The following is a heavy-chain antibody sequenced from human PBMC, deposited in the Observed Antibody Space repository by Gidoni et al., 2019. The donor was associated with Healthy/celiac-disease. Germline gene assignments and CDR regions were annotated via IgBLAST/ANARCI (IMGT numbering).Heavy chain of an antibody. CDR2: ISYDGSNK. Sequence: QVQLVESGGGVVHPGMSLRLSFAASGFTFSSYAMHWVRQAPGKGLEWVAVISYDGSNKYYADSVKGRFTISRDNSKNTLYLQMNSLRAEDTAVYYCARGYDILTYGMDVWGQGTTVTVSS. J-gene: IGHJ6*02. D-gene: IGHD3-9*01. CDR3: ARGYDILTYGMDV. V-gene: IGHV3-30-3*01. CDR1: GFTFSSYA.